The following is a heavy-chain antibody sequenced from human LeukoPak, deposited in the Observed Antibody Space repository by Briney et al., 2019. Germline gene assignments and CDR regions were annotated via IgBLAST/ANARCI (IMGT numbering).Heavy chain of an antibody. CDR1: GGSISSSSYY. CDR2: IYYSGST. D-gene: IGHD4-17*01. J-gene: IGHJ4*02. V-gene: IGHV4-39*01. Sequence: PSEILSLTCTVSGGSISSSSYYWGWIRQPPGKGLEWIGSIYYSGSTYYNPSLKSRVTISVDTSKNQFSLKLSSVTAADTAVYYCAVDYGDSADYWGQGTLVTVSS. CDR3: AVDYGDSADY.